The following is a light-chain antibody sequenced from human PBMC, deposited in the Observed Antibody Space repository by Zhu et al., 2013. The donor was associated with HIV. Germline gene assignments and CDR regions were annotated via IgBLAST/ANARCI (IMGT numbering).Light chain of an antibody. CDR2: GAS. CDR3: QQYNSWPWT. J-gene: IGKJ1*01. CDR1: QSVRST. Sequence: EIVLTQSPGTLSLSPGERATLSCRASQSVRSTSLAWYQQKPGQSPRLLIYGASTRATGIPARFSGSGSGTEFTLTITSLQSEDFAVYYCQQYNSWPWTFGQGTKVEIK. V-gene: IGKV3-15*01.